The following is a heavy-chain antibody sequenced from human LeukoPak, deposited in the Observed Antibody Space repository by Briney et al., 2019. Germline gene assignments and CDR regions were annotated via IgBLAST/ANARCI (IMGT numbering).Heavy chain of an antibody. CDR3: ARLAVAQTGLFDY. CDR2: INPTGGST. CDR1: GYTFTSYY. Sequence: RASVKVSCKASGYTFTSYYMHWVRQAPGQGLEWMGLINPTGGSTGYAQKFQGRVTMTRDTSTSTVYMELSSLRSEDTAVYYCARLAVAQTGLFDYWGQGTLVTVSS. D-gene: IGHD6-19*01. J-gene: IGHJ4*02. V-gene: IGHV1-46*01.